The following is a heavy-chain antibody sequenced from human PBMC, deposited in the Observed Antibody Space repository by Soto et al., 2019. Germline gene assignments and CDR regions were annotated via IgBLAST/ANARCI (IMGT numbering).Heavy chain of an antibody. Sequence: QVQLQESGPGLVKPSQTLSLTCTVSGGSISGGVYHWSWIRQPPGKGLEWIGYIFDSGSTYYNPSLKSRVTISVDTSKNQFSLRLSSVTAADTAVYYCAREIIPLTTDWYFDLWGRGTLVTVSS. D-gene: IGHD4-17*01. CDR1: GGSISGGVYH. J-gene: IGHJ2*01. CDR3: AREIIPLTTDWYFDL. CDR2: IFDSGST. V-gene: IGHV4-30-4*01.